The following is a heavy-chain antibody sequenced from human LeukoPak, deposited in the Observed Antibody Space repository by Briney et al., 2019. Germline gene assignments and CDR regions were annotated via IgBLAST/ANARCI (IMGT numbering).Heavy chain of an antibody. V-gene: IGHV3-21*01. CDR1: GFTFSSYA. D-gene: IGHD1-26*01. J-gene: IGHJ4*02. CDR3: ASIVGATD. CDR2: ISSSSSYI. Sequence: GGSLRLSCAASGFTFSSYAMSWVRQAPGKGLEWVSSISSSSSYIYYADSVKGRFTISRDNAKNSLYLQMNSLRAEDTAVCYCASIVGATDWGQGTLVTVSS.